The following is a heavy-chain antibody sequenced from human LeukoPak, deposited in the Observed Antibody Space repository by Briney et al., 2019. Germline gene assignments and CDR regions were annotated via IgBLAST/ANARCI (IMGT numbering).Heavy chain of an antibody. Sequence: GASVKVSCKASGYTFTSYDINWVRQATGQGLEWMGWMNPNSGNTGYAQKFQGRVTITRNTSISTAYVELSSLRSEDTAVYYCARAARPYQLLYPFDPWGQGTLVTVSS. CDR3: ARAARPYQLLYPFDP. CDR1: GYTFTSYD. J-gene: IGHJ5*02. V-gene: IGHV1-8*03. D-gene: IGHD2-2*02. CDR2: MNPNSGNT.